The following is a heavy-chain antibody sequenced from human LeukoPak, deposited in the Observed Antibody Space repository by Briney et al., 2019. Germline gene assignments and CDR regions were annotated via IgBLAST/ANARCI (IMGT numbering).Heavy chain of an antibody. CDR1: GFTFDDYA. V-gene: IGHV3-9*01. D-gene: IGHD3-16*01. CDR3: AKDSGGAFGI. J-gene: IGHJ3*02. CDR2: ISWNSGSI. Sequence: GGSLRLSCAASGFTFDDYAMHWVRHAPGKGLEWVSGISWNSGSIGYADSVKGRFTISRDNAKNSLYLQMNSLRAEDTALYYCAKDSGGAFGIWGQGTMVTVSS.